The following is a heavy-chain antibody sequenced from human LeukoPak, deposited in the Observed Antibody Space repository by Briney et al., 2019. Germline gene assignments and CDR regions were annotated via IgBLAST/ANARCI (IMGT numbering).Heavy chain of an antibody. CDR3: ARDSPEGGSYYY. CDR2: ISAYNGNT. J-gene: IGHJ4*02. D-gene: IGHD1-26*01. V-gene: IGHV1-18*01. Sequence: ASVKVSCKASGYTFTSYGISWVRQAPGQGLEWMGWISAYNGNTNYAQKLLGRVTMTADTSTSTAYMELRSLRSDDTAVYYCARDSPEGGSYYYWGQGTLVTVSS. CDR1: GYTFTSYG.